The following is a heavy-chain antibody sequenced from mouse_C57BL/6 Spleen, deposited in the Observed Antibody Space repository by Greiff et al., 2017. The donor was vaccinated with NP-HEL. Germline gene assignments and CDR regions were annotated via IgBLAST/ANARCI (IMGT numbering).Heavy chain of an antibody. CDR3: ARGGYDYAGYFDV. D-gene: IGHD2-4*01. J-gene: IGHJ1*03. V-gene: IGHV1-55*01. CDR1: GYTFTSYW. CDR2: IYPGSGST. Sequence: VQLQQPGAELVKPGASVKMSCKASGYTFTSYWITWVKQRPGQGLEWIGDIYPGSGSTNYNEKFKSKATLTVDTSSSTAYMQLSSLTSEDSAVYFCARGGYDYAGYFDVWGTETTVTVSS.